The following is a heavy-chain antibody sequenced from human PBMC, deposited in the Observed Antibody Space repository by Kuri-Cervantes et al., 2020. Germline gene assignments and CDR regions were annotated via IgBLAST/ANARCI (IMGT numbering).Heavy chain of an antibody. CDR1: GFTFSNAW. CDR2: TRNKPNSYTT. CDR3: ARSLYYYGSGSPRLADY. J-gene: IGHJ4*02. D-gene: IGHD3-10*01. Sequence: GESLKISCAASGFTFSNAWMSWVRQAPGKGLEWVGRTRNKPNSYTTEYAASVKGRFTISRDGSKNSLYLQMNSLKTEDTAVYYCARSLYYYGSGSPRLADYWGQGTLVTVSS. V-gene: IGHV3-72*01.